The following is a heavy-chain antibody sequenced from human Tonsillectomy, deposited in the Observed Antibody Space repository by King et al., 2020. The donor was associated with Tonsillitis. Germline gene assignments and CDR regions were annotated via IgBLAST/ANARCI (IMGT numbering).Heavy chain of an antibody. CDR3: ARDRPNQNVGDYEFDI. J-gene: IGHJ3*02. CDR1: GFIISSYW. CDR2: INSDGSST. D-gene: IGHD4-17*01. Sequence: VQLVESGGGLVQPGGSLRLSCAASGFIISSYWMHWVRQAPGKGLVWVSRINSDGSSTSNEDSVKGRFTISRDNAKNTLYLQMNSLRVEDTVVYYCARDRPNQNVGDYEFDIWGQGTMVTVSS. V-gene: IGHV3-74*01.